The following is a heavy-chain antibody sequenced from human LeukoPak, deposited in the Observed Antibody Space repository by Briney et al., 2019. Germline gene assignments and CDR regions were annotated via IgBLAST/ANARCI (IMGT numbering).Heavy chain of an antibody. CDR3: ARARVVHYNFRSGLHWYFDV. V-gene: IGHV4-38-2*01. CDR2: IANSGTT. Sequence: PSETLSLTCAVSGFSISSGHYWAWLRQSPGKGLEWIGTIANSGTTYYNSSLKSRLAVSVDTSRNHFSLNLSSLTAADTAVYHCARARVVHYNFRSGLHWYFDVWGRGTLVTVSS. J-gene: IGHJ2*01. CDR1: GFSISSGHY. D-gene: IGHD3-3*01.